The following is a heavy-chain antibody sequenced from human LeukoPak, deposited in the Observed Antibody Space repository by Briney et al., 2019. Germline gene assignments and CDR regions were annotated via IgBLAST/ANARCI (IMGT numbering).Heavy chain of an antibody. CDR1: CASIISYY. CDR2: IYYSGSI. J-gene: IGHJ5*02. D-gene: IGHD1-26*01. CDR3: ARDLRWELIPWFDP. Sequence: PSETLSLTFTVSCASIISYYCSLIPHPPGKRLECLGYIYYSGSINYNPSLKSRVTISVDTSKNQFSLKLSSVTAADTAVYYCARDLRWELIPWFDPWGQGTLVIVSS. V-gene: IGHV4-59*01.